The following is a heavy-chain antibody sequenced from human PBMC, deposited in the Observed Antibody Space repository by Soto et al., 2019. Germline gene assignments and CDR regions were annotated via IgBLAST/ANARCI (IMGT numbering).Heavy chain of an antibody. V-gene: IGHV3-49*04. CDR1: GSTFGDYA. D-gene: IGHD2-2*01. CDR2: IRSKAYGGTI. Sequence: PGGSLRLSCTASGSTFGDYAMSWVRQAPGKGLEWVGFIRSKAYGGTIEYAASVKGRFTISRDDSKSIAYLQMNSLKTEDTAVYYCTRDPSLSGYCSSTSCHPHYWGQGTLVTVS. CDR3: TRDPSLSGYCSSTSCHPHY. J-gene: IGHJ4*02.